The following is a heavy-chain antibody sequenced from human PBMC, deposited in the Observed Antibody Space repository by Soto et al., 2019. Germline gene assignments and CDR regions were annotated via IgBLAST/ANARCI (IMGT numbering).Heavy chain of an antibody. V-gene: IGHV1-46*01. D-gene: IGHD6-13*01. CDR1: GYTFTSYY. Sequence: QVQLVQSGAEVKKPGASVKVSCKASGYTFTSYYMHWVRQAPGQGLEWMGIINPSSGSTSYAQKFQGRVTMTRDTATSTVYMELSSLRSEDTAVYYCASEVAAAGDYWGQGTLVTVSS. CDR2: INPSSGST. CDR3: ASEVAAAGDY. J-gene: IGHJ4*02.